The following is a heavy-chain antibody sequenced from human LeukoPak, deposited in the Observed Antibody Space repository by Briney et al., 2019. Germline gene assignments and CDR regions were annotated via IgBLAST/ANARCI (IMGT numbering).Heavy chain of an antibody. J-gene: IGHJ4*02. CDR1: GGSISSSSYY. CDR2: IYYSGST. V-gene: IGHV4-39*07. D-gene: IGHD6-25*01. Sequence: KPSETLSLTCTVSGGSISSSSYYWGWIRQPPGKGLEWIGSIYYSGSTCYNPSLKSRVTISVDTSKNQFSLKLSSVTAADTAVYYCARRGFRLPETWGQGTLVTVSS. CDR3: ARRGFRLPET.